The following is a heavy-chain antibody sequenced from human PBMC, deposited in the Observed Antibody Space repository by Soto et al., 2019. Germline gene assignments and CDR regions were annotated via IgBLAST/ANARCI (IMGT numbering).Heavy chain of an antibody. CDR3: ARHSRGSPYLIPYYFDY. J-gene: IGHJ4*02. Sequence: GESLKISCKGSGYSFTSYWIGWVRQMPGKGLEWMGIIYPGDSDTRYSPSFQGQVTISADKSISTAYLQWSSLKASDTAMYYCARHSRGSPYLIPYYFDYWGQGTLVTVSS. CDR1: GYSFTSYW. D-gene: IGHD3-22*01. V-gene: IGHV5-51*01. CDR2: IYPGDSDT.